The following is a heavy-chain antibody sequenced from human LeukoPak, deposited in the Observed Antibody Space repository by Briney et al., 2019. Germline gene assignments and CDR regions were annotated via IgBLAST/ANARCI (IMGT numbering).Heavy chain of an antibody. CDR3: ARSTVVTLYYYYYYYTDV. D-gene: IGHD4-23*01. Sequence: GASVKVSCKASGGTFSSYAISWVRQAPGQGLEWMGGIIPIFGTANYAQKFQGRVTITADESTSTAYMELSSLRSEDTAAHYCARSTVVTLYYYYYYYTDVWGKGTTVTVSS. V-gene: IGHV1-69*13. J-gene: IGHJ6*03. CDR1: GGTFSSYA. CDR2: IIPIFGTA.